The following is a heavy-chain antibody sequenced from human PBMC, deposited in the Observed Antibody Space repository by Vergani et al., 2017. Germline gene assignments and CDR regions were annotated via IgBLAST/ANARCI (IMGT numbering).Heavy chain of an antibody. Sequence: QVQLQESGPGLVKPSQTLSLTCTVSGGSISSGGYYWSWIRQHPGKGLEWIGYIYYSGSTHYNPSLKSRVTISVDTSKNQFSLKLSSVTAADTAVYYCARTGYSSGPIDYWGQGTLVTVSS. V-gene: IGHV4-31*03. CDR2: IYYSGST. J-gene: IGHJ4*02. D-gene: IGHD6-19*01. CDR1: GGSISSGGYY. CDR3: ARTGYSSGPIDY.